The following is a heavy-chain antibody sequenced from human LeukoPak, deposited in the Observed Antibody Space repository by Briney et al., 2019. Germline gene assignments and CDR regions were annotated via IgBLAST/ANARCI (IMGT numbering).Heavy chain of an antibody. CDR2: IDSKVNEYAT. CDR1: GFTVRDYA. Sequence: PGGSLRLSCAASGFTVRDYALHWVRQTSGKGLEWIARIDSKVNEYATAFGASVRGRISISRDDLKNTAYLQMHSLKIEDTAVYYCVRLFSAAGYYFDYWGKGTLVTVSS. V-gene: IGHV3-73*01. CDR3: VRLFSAAGYYFDY. D-gene: IGHD6-13*01. J-gene: IGHJ4*02.